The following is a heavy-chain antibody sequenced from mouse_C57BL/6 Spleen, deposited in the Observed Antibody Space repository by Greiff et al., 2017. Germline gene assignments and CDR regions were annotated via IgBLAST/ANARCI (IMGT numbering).Heavy chain of an antibody. V-gene: IGHV1-82*01. CDR3: ARGDYGSSCGYFDV. Sequence: VQLQQSGPELVKPGASVKISCKASGYSFSSSWMNWVKQRPGKGLEWIGRISPGDGDTNYNGKFKGKATLTADKSSSTAYMQLSSLASEDSAVYFCARGDYGSSCGYFDVWGTGTTVTVSS. D-gene: IGHD1-1*01. CDR2: ISPGDGDT. J-gene: IGHJ1*03. CDR1: GYSFSSSW.